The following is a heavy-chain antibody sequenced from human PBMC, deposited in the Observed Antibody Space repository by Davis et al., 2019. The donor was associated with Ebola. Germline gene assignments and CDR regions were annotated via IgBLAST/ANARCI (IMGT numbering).Heavy chain of an antibody. CDR1: GGTFSSYA. CDR3: ARDRGYIAAAGTFDY. J-gene: IGHJ4*02. V-gene: IGHV1-18*01. Sequence: AASVKVSCKASGGTFSSYAISWVRQAPGQGLEWMGWISAYNGNTNYAQKLQGRVTMTTDTSTSTAYMELRSLRSDDTAVYYCARDRGYIAAAGTFDYWGQGTLVTVSS. CDR2: ISAYNGNT. D-gene: IGHD6-13*01.